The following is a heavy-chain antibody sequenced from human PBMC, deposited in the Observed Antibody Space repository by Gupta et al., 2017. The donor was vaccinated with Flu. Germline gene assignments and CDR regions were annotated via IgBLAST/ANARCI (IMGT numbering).Heavy chain of an antibody. CDR1: GFTFTTYA. Sequence: EVQLLESGGGLVQPGGSLRLSCAVSGFTFTTYAMTWVRQAPGKGLGWVSGIRTAGRGTFYADSVEGRFTMSRDNSKSTLYLQMNNLGPEDTGIYYCAKTAPYGTGWYGAIDFWGRGTLVVVSA. J-gene: IGHJ4*02. CDR2: IRTAGRGT. D-gene: IGHD6-19*01. V-gene: IGHV3-23*01. CDR3: AKTAPYGTGWYGAIDF.